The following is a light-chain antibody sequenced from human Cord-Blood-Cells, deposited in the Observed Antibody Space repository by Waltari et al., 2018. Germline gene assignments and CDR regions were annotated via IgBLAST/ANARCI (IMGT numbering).Light chain of an antibody. CDR3: SSYTSSSTYV. J-gene: IGLJ1*01. Sequence: QSALTQPASTSGSPGQSLTTSRTGTSSDVGGYNYVPWYQQFPGKPPKLMIYDVSNRPSGVSHRFSGSKSGNTASLTISGLQAEDEADYYCSSYTSSSTYVFGTGTKVTVL. CDR2: DVS. CDR1: SSDVGGYNY. V-gene: IGLV2-14*01.